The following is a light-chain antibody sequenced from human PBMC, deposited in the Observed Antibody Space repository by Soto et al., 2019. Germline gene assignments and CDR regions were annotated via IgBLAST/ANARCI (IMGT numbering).Light chain of an antibody. CDR1: QSISTW. V-gene: IGKV1-5*03. CDR3: QRYNSVSLLT. CDR2: KAS. J-gene: IGKJ4*01. Sequence: DIQMTQSPSTLSASVGDRVTITCRASQSISTWLAWYQQKPGKAPKLLIYKASSLESGVPSRFSGSGSGTEFTLTISSLQPDDFATYYCQRYNSVSLLTFGGGTKVDIK.